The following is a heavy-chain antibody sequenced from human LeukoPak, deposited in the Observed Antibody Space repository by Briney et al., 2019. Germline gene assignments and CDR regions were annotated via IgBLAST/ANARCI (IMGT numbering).Heavy chain of an antibody. V-gene: IGHV3-30-3*01. CDR3: GDPDWD. CDR1: GFTFSTYA. D-gene: IGHD3/OR15-3a*01. CDR2: ISYDGSNK. J-gene: IGHJ3*01. Sequence: PGGSLRLSCAASGFTFSTYAIHWVRQAPGKGLEWVAVISYDGSNKYYADSVKGRFTISRDNSKNMLYLQMNTLRPEDTAVYYCGDPDWDWGQGTMVTVSS.